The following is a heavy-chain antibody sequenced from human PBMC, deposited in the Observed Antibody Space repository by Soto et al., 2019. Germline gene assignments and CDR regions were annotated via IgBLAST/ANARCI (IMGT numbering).Heavy chain of an antibody. CDR2: INHSGSS. D-gene: IGHD2-8*02. J-gene: IGHJ4*02. CDR1: GGSFSGYD. CDR3: ARDKITGLFDY. V-gene: IGHV4-34*01. Sequence: QVQLQQWGAGLLKPSETLSLTCAVYGGSFSGYDWTWIRQPPGTGLEWIGEINHSGSSNYNPSLRRRVTITVDTAQSPFSLKLTSVPAAAPAAYYCARDKITGLFDYWGQGNLVTVPS.